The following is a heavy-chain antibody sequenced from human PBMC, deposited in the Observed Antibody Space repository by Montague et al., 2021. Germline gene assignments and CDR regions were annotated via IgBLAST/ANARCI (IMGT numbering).Heavy chain of an antibody. V-gene: IGHV4-59*01. Sequence: SETLSLTCTVPGGSLSNYYWSWIRQPPGKGLEWIGYFFDSGTTNYNPSLKSRVTISVGTSKNQFSLKLSSVIAADTAIYYCARRGGQGNWFDPWGQGTLVTVSS. CDR2: FFDSGTT. CDR3: ARRGGQGNWFDP. CDR1: GGSLSNYY. J-gene: IGHJ5*02.